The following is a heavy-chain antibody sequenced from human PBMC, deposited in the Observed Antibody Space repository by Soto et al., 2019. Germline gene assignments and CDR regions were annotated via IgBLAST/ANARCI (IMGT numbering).Heavy chain of an antibody. Sequence: GGSLRLSCAASGFTFSSYAMSWVRQAPGKGLEWVSSISGSGGSTYYADSVKGRFTISRDNSKNTLYLQMNSLRAEDTAVYYCAKNSENFGDPKYDYWGQGTLVTVSS. CDR2: ISGSGGST. CDR3: AKNSENFGDPKYDY. V-gene: IGHV3-23*01. J-gene: IGHJ4*02. CDR1: GFTFSSYA. D-gene: IGHD2-21*02.